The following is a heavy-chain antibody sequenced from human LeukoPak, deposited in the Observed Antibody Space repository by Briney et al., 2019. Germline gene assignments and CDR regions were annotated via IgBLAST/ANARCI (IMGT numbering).Heavy chain of an antibody. CDR3: VRDTTPFGYSYDS. V-gene: IGHV3-33*01. D-gene: IGHD5-18*01. CDR1: GFTFSNYG. CDR2: IWYDGSNK. J-gene: IGHJ4*02. Sequence: GGSLRLSCAASGFTFSNYGMHWVRRAPGKGLEWVAVIWYDGSNKYYADSVKGRFTISRDNSKNTLYLQMNSLRAEDTAVYYCVRDTTPFGYSYDSWGQGTLVTVSS.